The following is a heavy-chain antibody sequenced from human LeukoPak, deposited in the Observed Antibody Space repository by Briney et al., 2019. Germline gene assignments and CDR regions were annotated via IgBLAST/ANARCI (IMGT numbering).Heavy chain of an antibody. CDR2: IYSGGGT. CDR1: GFTVSSNY. D-gene: IGHD6-19*01. J-gene: IGHJ4*02. CDR3: ARAGGLRIAVAPIDY. Sequence: GGSLRLSCAASGFTVSSNYMSWVRQAPGKGLEWVSVIYSGGGTYCADSVKGRFTISRDNSKNTLYLQMNSLRAEDTAVYYCARAGGLRIAVAPIDYWGQGTLVTVSS. V-gene: IGHV3-53*01.